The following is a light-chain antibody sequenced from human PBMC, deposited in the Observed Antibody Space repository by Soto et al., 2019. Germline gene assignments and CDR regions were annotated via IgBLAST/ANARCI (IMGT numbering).Light chain of an antibody. CDR3: QQYNSFPLT. CDR1: QSISSW. J-gene: IGKJ4*01. V-gene: IGKV1-5*03. Sequence: DIQMTQSPSTLSASVGDRVTITCRASQSISSWLAWYQQKPRKAPKLLIYKASSLESGVPSRFSGSGSGTEFTLTIISLQPDDFATYYCQQYNSFPLTFGGGTTVEIK. CDR2: KAS.